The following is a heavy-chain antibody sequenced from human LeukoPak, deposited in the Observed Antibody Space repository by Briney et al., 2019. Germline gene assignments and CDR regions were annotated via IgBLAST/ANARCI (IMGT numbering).Heavy chain of an antibody. J-gene: IGHJ5*02. D-gene: IGHD6-6*01. V-gene: IGHV1-8*03. CDR3: ARAIRADRRGSWFDP. CDR2: MNPNSGNT. Sequence: GASVKVSCKAPGYPFTSYDINWVRQATGQGLEWMGWMNPNSGNTGYAQKFQGRVTFSRNTSITTAYMELSSLRSEDTAVYYCARAIRADRRGSWFDPWGQGTLVTVSS. CDR1: GYPFTSYD.